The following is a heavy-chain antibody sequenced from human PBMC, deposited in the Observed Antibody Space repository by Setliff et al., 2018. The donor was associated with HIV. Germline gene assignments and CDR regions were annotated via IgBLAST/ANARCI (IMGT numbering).Heavy chain of an antibody. CDR3: VRDLVYYYDNSGSFYVAEYFQH. CDR1: GFILSEDW. CDR2: ISSDSRTT. Sequence: GGSLRLSCAVSGFILSEDWMSWVRQAPGKGLEWISYISSDSRTTYYADSVKGRFTISRDDAKTSLYLQMNSLRAEDTAVYYCVRDLVYYYDNSGSFYVAEYFQHWGQGTLVTVSS. J-gene: IGHJ1*01. V-gene: IGHV3-11*04. D-gene: IGHD3-22*01.